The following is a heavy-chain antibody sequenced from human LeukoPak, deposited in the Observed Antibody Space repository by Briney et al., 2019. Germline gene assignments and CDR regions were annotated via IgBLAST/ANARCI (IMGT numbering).Heavy chain of an antibody. J-gene: IGHJ4*02. CDR1: GFTFSSYS. CDR2: ISSSSSYI. CDR3: ARDGPGHYYASSGYRD. D-gene: IGHD3-22*01. Sequence: GGSLRLSCAASGFTFSSYSMNWVRQAPGKGLEWVSSISSSSSYIYYADSVKGRFTISRDNAKNSLYLQMNSLRAEDTAVYYCARDGPGHYYASSGYRDWGQGTLVTVSS. V-gene: IGHV3-21*01.